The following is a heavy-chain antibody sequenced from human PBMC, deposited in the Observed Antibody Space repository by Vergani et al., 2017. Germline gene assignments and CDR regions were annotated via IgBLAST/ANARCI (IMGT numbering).Heavy chain of an antibody. D-gene: IGHD6-13*01. CDR3: ARAVISSSWYVDY. Sequence: QVQLVQSGAEVKKPGSSVKVSCKASGGTSRSYAISWVRQAPGQGLEWMGRIIPILGIANYEQKFQGRVTITADKSTSTAYMELSSLRSEDTAVYYCARAVISSSWYVDYWGQGTLVTVSS. J-gene: IGHJ4*02. V-gene: IGHV1-69*04. CDR2: IIPILGIA. CDR1: GGTSRSYA.